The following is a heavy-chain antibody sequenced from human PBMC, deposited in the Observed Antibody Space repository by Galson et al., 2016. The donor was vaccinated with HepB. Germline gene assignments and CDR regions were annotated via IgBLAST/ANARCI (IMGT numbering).Heavy chain of an antibody. CDR3: ARIAAAGYYYGMDL. D-gene: IGHD6-13*01. Sequence: SLRLSCAASGFTFTTYWMIWVRQAPGKGLEWVAVISYDGSNKYYADSVKGRFTISRDNSKNTLYLQMNSLRAEDTAVYYCARIAAAGYYYGMDLWGQGTTVTVSS. J-gene: IGHJ6*02. CDR2: ISYDGSNK. CDR1: GFTFTTYW. V-gene: IGHV3-30-3*01.